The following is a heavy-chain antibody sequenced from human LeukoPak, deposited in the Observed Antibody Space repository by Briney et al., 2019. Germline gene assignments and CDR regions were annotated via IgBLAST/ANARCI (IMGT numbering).Heavy chain of an antibody. CDR1: GFTFTTFW. D-gene: IGHD3-22*01. Sequence: GGSLRLSCAASGFTFTTFWMHWVRQAPGKRLVWVSRINHDGSSTNYADSVKGRFTISRDNAKNTVYRQMNSLRAEDTAVYYCVRDWGYDSSGYWQKYFDTWGQGTLVTVSS. V-gene: IGHV3-74*01. J-gene: IGHJ4*02. CDR2: INHDGSST. CDR3: VRDWGYDSSGYWQKYFDT.